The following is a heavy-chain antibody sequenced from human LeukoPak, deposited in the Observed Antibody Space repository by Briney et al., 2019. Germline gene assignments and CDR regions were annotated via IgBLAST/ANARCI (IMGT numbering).Heavy chain of an antibody. Sequence: GGSLRLSCAASGFTFSSYWMSWARQAPGKGLEWVANIKQDGSEKYYVDSVKGRFTISRDNAKNSLYLQMNSLRAEDTAVYYCAKYGKGGGSYYNEYYYYYYMDVWGKGTTVTISS. CDR2: IKQDGSEK. CDR1: GFTFSSYW. J-gene: IGHJ6*03. V-gene: IGHV3-7*03. D-gene: IGHD3-10*01. CDR3: AKYGKGGGSYYNEYYYYYYMDV.